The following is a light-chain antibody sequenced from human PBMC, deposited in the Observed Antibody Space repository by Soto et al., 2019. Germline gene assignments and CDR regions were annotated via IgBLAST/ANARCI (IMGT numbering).Light chain of an antibody. J-gene: IGLJ3*02. Sequence: QSALTQPASVSGSPGQSITISCTGTSSDVGSYNLVSWYQQHPGTAPKLIIYEGSKRPSGVSYRFSGSKSGKTASLTISGLQAEDEADYYCCSYAGSNTLVFGGGTKVTVL. V-gene: IGLV2-23*01. CDR1: SSDVGSYNL. CDR3: CSYAGSNTLV. CDR2: EGS.